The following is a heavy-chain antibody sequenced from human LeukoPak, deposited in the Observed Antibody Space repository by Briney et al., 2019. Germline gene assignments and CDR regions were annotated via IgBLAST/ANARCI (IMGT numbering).Heavy chain of an antibody. V-gene: IGHV3-7*01. CDR3: ARGRDWFDP. Sequence: GGPLRLSCAASGFIFSSYWMSWVRQAPGKGLEWVANIKQDGSEKHYVDSVKGRFTISRDNAKNSLYLQMNSLRAEDTAVYYCARGRDWFDPWGQGTLVTVSS. CDR1: GFIFSSYW. CDR2: IKQDGSEK. J-gene: IGHJ5*02.